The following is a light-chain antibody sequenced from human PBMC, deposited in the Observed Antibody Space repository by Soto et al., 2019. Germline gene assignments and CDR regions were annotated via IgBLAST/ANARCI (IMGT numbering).Light chain of an antibody. CDR2: SNN. V-gene: IGLV1-47*02. CDR1: SSNIGSNY. Sequence: QSALTQPPSASGTPGQRVTTSCSGSSSNIGSNYVYWYQQLPGTAPKLLIYSNNQRPSGVPDRFSGSKSGTSASLAISGLRSEDEADYYCAAWDDSLSGLYVFGTGTKVTVL. CDR3: AAWDDSLSGLYV. J-gene: IGLJ1*01.